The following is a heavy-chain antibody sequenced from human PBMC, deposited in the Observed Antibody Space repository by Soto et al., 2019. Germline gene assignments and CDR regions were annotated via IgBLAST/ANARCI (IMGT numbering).Heavy chain of an antibody. V-gene: IGHV1-3*01. D-gene: IGHD6-6*01. CDR3: ARDHSSSSWYGRFDP. CDR1: GYTFTSYA. Sequence: VKVSCKASGYTFTSYAMHWVRQAPGQRLEWMGWINAGNGNTKYSQKFQGRVTITRDTSASTAYMELSSLRSEDTAVYYCARDHSSSSWYGRFDPWGQGTLVTVSS. CDR2: INAGNGNT. J-gene: IGHJ5*02.